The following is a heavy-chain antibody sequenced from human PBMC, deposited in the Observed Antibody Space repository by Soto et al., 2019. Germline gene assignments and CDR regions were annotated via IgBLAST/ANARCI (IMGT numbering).Heavy chain of an antibody. CDR1: GGTFSSYA. D-gene: IGHD3-22*01. J-gene: IGHJ6*02. V-gene: IGHV1-69*13. Sequence: SVKVSCKASGGTFSSYAISWVRQAPGQGLEWMGGIIPIFGTANYAQKFQGRVTITADESTSTAYMELSSLRSEDTAVYYCARKSYYYDSSGLSHYYYGMDVWGQGTTVTVSS. CDR3: ARKSYYYDSSGLSHYYYGMDV. CDR2: IIPIFGTA.